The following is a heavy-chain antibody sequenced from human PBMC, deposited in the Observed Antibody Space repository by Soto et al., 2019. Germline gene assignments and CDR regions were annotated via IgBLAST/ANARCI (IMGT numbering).Heavy chain of an antibody. CDR3: AKAPRDGSSLDYFDY. CDR2: ISWSSGSI. J-gene: IGHJ4*02. Sequence: EVQLVESGGGLVQPGRSLRLSCAASGFTFDDYAMHWVRQAPGKGLEWVSGISWSSGSIGYADSVKGRFTISRDNAKNSLYLQMNSLRAEDTALYYCAKAPRDGSSLDYFDYWGQGTLVTVSS. V-gene: IGHV3-9*01. D-gene: IGHD6-6*01. CDR1: GFTFDDYA.